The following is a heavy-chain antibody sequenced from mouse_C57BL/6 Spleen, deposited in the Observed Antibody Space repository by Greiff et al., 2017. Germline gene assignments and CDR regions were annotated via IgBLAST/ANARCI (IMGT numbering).Heavy chain of an antibody. Sequence: VMLVESGPGLVQPSQSLSITCTVSGFSLTSYGVHWVRQSPGKGLEWLGVIWSGGSTDYNAAFISRLSISKDNSKSQVFFKMNSLQADDTTIYYCARPTTAPYAMDYWGQGTSVTVSS. CDR1: GFSLTSYG. CDR2: IWSGGST. CDR3: ARPTTAPYAMDY. D-gene: IGHD1-2*01. V-gene: IGHV2-2*01. J-gene: IGHJ4*01.